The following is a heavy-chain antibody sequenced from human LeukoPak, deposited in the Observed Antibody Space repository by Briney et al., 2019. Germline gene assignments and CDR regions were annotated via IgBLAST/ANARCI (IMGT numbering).Heavy chain of an antibody. CDR3: AAALGRYGDYSRGYYFDY. J-gene: IGHJ4*02. D-gene: IGHD4-17*01. V-gene: IGHV4-59*13. CDR2: VFDSGGA. CDR1: GASISEYY. Sequence: PSETLSLTCTVSGASISEYYWSWIRQPPGQGLEWIGYVFDSGGANYNPSLKSRVTISVDTSKNQFSVKLGSVTAADTAVYYCAAALGRYGDYSRGYYFDYWGQGTLVTVSS.